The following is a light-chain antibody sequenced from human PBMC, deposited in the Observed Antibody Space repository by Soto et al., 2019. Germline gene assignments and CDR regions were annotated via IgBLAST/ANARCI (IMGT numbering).Light chain of an antibody. CDR1: QSVSSGY. J-gene: IGKJ1*01. V-gene: IGKV3-20*01. Sequence: ELVLTQSPATLSLSPGDTATLSCRATQSVSSGYLAWYQQKPGQAPRLLIYGASSRATGIPDRFSGIGSGADFTLTITRLEPEDLAVYYCNHYGSSYRTFGQGTKVDIK. CDR3: NHYGSSYRT. CDR2: GAS.